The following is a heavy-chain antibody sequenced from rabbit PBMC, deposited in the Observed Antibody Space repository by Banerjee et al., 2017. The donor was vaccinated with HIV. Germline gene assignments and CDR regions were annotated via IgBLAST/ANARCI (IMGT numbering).Heavy chain of an antibody. CDR2: IYGGSSGNT. D-gene: IGHD8-1*01. J-gene: IGHJ4*01. CDR1: GFSFSSTYY. CDR3: ARGSTYYYYFAL. Sequence: QEQLEESGGDLVKPEGTLTLTCTASGFSFSSTYYMCWVRQGPGKGLEWIGCIYGGSSGNTYYASWAKGRFTVSKASSTTVTLQMTSLTAADTATYFCARGSTYYYYFALWGPGTLVTVS. V-gene: IGHV1S45*01.